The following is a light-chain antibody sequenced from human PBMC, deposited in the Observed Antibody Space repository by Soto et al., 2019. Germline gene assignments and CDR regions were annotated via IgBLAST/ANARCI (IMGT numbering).Light chain of an antibody. V-gene: IGKV3-20*01. CDR2: DTS. Sequence: IVLTQSPGTLSLSPGERATLSCRASQTLSNSFIAWYQRKPGQAPRLLIYDTSSRATGVPDRYSASGSGTDFTLTISRLEPEDFAVFFCQQYGTSEIIFGQGTRLEIK. CDR3: QQYGTSEII. CDR1: QTLSNSF. J-gene: IGKJ5*01.